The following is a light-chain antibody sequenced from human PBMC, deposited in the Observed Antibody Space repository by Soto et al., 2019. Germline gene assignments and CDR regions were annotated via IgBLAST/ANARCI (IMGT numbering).Light chain of an antibody. CDR1: QSISTY. J-gene: IGKJ3*01. Sequence: DIQMTQSPSSLSASVGDGVTITCRASQSISTYLSWYQQKPGRAPKFLIYAASTLESGVPSRFSGSGSGTDFTLTNSSLQPEDFATYYCLQGYSFTFTFGTGTKLDI. CDR3: LQGYSFTFT. CDR2: AAS. V-gene: IGKV1-39*01.